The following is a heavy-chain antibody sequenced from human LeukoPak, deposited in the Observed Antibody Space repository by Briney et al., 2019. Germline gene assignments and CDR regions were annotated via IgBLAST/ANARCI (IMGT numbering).Heavy chain of an antibody. CDR1: GFTVSSNY. V-gene: IGHV3-53*01. CDR2: IYSGGST. D-gene: IGHD4-17*01. CDR3: ARDDLLGYGDYTSAFDI. J-gene: IGHJ3*02. Sequence: GGSLRLSCAASGFTVSSNYMSWVRQAPGKGLEWVSVIYSGGSTYYADSVKGRFTISRDNSKNTLYLQMNSLRAEDTAVYYCARDDLLGYGDYTSAFDIWGQGTMVTVSS.